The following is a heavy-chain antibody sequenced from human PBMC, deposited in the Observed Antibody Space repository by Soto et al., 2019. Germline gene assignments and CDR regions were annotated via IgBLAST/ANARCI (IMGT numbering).Heavy chain of an antibody. Sequence: LVKVSCKASGGTFSSYAISWVRQAPGQGLEWMGGIIPIFGTANYAQKFQGRVTITADKSTSTAYMELSSLRSEDTAVYYCAREPRGDTGYGMDVWGQGTTVTVSS. V-gene: IGHV1-69*06. CDR2: IIPIFGTA. J-gene: IGHJ6*02. CDR3: AREPRGDTGYGMDV. CDR1: GGTFSSYA. D-gene: IGHD3-10*01.